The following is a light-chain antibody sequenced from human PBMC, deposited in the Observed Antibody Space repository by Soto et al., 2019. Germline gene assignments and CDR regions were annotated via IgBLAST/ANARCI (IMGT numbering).Light chain of an antibody. V-gene: IGLV4-69*01. CDR2: LNSDGSH. CDR1: SGHSSYA. CDR3: QTFYV. J-gene: IGLJ1*01. Sequence: QPVLTQSPSASASLGASVKLTCTLSSGHSSYAIAWHQQQPEKGPRYLMKLNSDGSHSKGDGIPDRFSGSSSGAERYLTISSLQSEDEADYYCQTFYVFETGTKLTVL.